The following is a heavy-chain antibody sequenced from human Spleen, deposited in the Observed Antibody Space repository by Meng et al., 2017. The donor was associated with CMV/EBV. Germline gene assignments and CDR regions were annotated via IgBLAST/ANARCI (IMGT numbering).Heavy chain of an antibody. D-gene: IGHD2-21*01. J-gene: IGHJ5*02. CDR3: ARGAYWFDT. CDR1: GFTFSTYW. Sequence: GGSLRLSCSASGFTFSTYWMHWVRQVPGKGLVWVSRINSDGSSTSYAGSVKGRFTISRDNAKNTLYLQMNSLRAEDTAVYYCARGAYWFDTWGQGTLVTVSS. V-gene: IGHV3-74*01. CDR2: INSDGSST.